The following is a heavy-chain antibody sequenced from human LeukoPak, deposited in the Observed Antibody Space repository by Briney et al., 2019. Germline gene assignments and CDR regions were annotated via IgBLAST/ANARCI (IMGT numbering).Heavy chain of an antibody. J-gene: IGHJ4*02. V-gene: IGHV4-59*01. D-gene: IGHD3-22*01. CDR1: GGSISSYY. CDR2: IYYSGST. CDR3: ARETSSGSGYYFDY. Sequence: PSETLSLTCTVSGGSISSYYWGWIRQPPEKGLEWIGYIYYSGSTTYNPSLKSRVTISVDTSKNQFSLKLSSVTAADTAVYYCARETSSGSGYYFDYWGQGTLVTVSS.